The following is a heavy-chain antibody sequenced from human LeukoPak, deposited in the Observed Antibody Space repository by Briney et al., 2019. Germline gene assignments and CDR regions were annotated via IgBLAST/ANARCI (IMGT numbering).Heavy chain of an antibody. Sequence: PGGSLRLSCAASGFTGSHNYMSWVRQAPGKGLEWVSATHSSGGTYYADSVKGRFTISRDTSKNTLYLQIYSLSVEDTAVYYCIVFGDSNHWGQGTLVTVSS. V-gene: IGHV3-53*01. D-gene: IGHD4-17*01. J-gene: IGHJ5*02. CDR2: THSSGGT. CDR3: IVFGDSNH. CDR1: GFTGSHNY.